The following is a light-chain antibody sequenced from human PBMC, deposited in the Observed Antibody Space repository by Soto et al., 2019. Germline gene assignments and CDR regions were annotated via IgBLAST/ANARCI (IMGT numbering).Light chain of an antibody. CDR3: QQYNNWPWT. CDR1: QSVSSN. V-gene: IGKV3-15*01. CDR2: GAS. Sequence: EIVTTQSPATLSVSPGERATLSCRASQSVSSNLAWYQQKPGQAPRLLIYGASTRATGIPARFSGSGSGTEFTLTISSLQSEGFAVYYCQQYNNWPWTFGQGTKVDIK. J-gene: IGKJ1*01.